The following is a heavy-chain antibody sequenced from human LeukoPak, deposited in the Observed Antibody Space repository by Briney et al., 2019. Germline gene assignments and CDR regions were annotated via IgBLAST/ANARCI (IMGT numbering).Heavy chain of an antibody. CDR1: GGSFSGYY. Sequence: SETLCLTCAVYGGSFSGYYWSWIRQPPGKGVEWIGEINHSGSTNYNPSLKSRVTISVDTSKNQFSLKLSSVTAADTAVYYCASRSCSWVLDYWGQGTLVTVSS. D-gene: IGHD6-13*01. V-gene: IGHV4-34*01. CDR3: ASRSCSWVLDY. J-gene: IGHJ4*02. CDR2: INHSGST.